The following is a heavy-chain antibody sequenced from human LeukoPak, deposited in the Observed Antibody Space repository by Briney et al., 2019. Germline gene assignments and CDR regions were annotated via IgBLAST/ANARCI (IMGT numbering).Heavy chain of an antibody. Sequence: PSQTLSLTCTVSGGSINRGGQYWSWVRQLPGKGLEWIGYIYYSGGTNYNPSLKSRVTISLDTSKSQFSLKLSSVTAADTAVYYCASVPTTYYYYMDVWGKGTTVTVSS. V-gene: IGHV4-31*03. D-gene: IGHD4-17*01. J-gene: IGHJ6*03. CDR2: IYYSGGT. CDR1: GGSINRGGQY. CDR3: ASVPTTYYYYMDV.